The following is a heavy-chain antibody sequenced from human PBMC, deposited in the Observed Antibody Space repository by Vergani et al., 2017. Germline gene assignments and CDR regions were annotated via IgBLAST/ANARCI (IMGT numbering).Heavy chain of an antibody. CDR1: GGSFSGYY. CDR3: ARKGYYYDSSGYYYYFDY. V-gene: IGHV4-34*01. CDR2: INQSGST. Sequence: QVQLQQWGAGLLKPSETLSLTCAVSGGSFSGYYWSWIRQPPGKGLGWIGEINQSGSTNYNPSLKSRVTISVDTSKNQFSLKLSSVTAADTAVYYCARKGYYYDSSGYYYYFDYWGQGTLVTVSS. J-gene: IGHJ4*02. D-gene: IGHD3-22*01.